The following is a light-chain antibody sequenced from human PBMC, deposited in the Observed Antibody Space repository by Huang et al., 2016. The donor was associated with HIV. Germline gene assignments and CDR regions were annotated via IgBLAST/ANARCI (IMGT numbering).Light chain of an antibody. CDR1: QSVLYSSNNENY. V-gene: IGKV4-1*01. CDR2: WAS. J-gene: IGKJ4*01. CDR3: QQYYSAPLT. Sequence: DIVMTQSPDSLAVSLGERATINCKSSQSVLYSSNNENYLSWYQQKPGQPPKLLIYWASTRESGVPDRFSGSGSGTDFSLTISSLQTEDVAVYYCQQYYSAPLTFGRGTKVEIK.